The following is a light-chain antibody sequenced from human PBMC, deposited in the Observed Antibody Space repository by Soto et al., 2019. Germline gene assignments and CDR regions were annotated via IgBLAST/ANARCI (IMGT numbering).Light chain of an antibody. CDR1: SSDIGDYDY. V-gene: IGLV2-14*01. CDR2: EVR. Sequence: QSVLPQPASVSGSPGQSITISCTGTSSDIGDYDYVCWYQQRPGRAPKLMIYEVRYRPSGVSNRFSGSKSGNTASLTISGLQAEDEADYYCCSYTRTSNQVFGTGTKGTVL. CDR3: CSYTRTSNQV. J-gene: IGLJ1*01.